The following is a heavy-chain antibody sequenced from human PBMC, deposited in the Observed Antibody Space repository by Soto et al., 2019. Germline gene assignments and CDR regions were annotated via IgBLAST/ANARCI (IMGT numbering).Heavy chain of an antibody. J-gene: IGHJ4*02. CDR1: GGSFSGYY. CDR2: INHSGST. V-gene: IGHV4-34*01. Sequence: QVQLQQWGAGLLKPSETLSLTCAVYGGSFSGYYWSWIRQPPGKGLEWIGEINHSGSTNYNPSLKSRVTISVDTSKNQFSLKLSSVTAADTAVYYCAREGTIGAAGSIDYWGQGTLVTVSS. D-gene: IGHD6-13*01. CDR3: AREGTIGAAGSIDY.